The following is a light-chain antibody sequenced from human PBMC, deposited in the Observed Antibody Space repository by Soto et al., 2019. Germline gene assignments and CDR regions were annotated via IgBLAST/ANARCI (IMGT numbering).Light chain of an antibody. V-gene: IGLV1-40*01. CDR1: SSNIGAGYD. J-gene: IGLJ2*01. Sequence: QAVLTQPPSVSGAPGQRVTISCTGSSSNIGAGYDVHWYQQLPGTAPKLLIYGNSNRPSGVPDRFSGSKSGTSASLAITGLQDDDEADYYCQSSDSSLSGSVVFGGGTKVTVL. CDR2: GNS. CDR3: QSSDSSLSGSVV.